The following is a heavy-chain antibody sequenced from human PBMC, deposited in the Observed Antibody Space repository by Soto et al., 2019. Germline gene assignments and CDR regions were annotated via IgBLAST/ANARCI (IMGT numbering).Heavy chain of an antibody. CDR3: ARVLQSGVTDY. Sequence: SETLSLTCTVSGGSVSSANYYWSWIRQPPGKELEWIGYIYYSGSTNYNPSLKSRVTVSVDTSKNQFSLMLSSVSAADTAMYYCARVLQSGVTDYWGQGTLVTVSS. CDR2: IYYSGST. J-gene: IGHJ4*02. CDR1: GGSVSSANYY. D-gene: IGHD2-21*02. V-gene: IGHV4-61*01.